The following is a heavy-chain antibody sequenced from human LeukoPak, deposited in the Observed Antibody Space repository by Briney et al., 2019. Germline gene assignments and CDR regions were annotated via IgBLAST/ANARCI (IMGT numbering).Heavy chain of an antibody. V-gene: IGHV1-18*01. CDR3: ATVQNQYGLGSWFNWFDP. Sequence: ASVKVSCKASGYTFTSYGISWVRQAPGQGLELMGWMSAYNGNTNYAQKLQGSGTMTTDTSTSTDYMELSSLRSEDTAVYYSATVQNQYGLGSWFNWFDPWGQGTLVTVSS. D-gene: IGHD3-10*01. CDR1: GYTFTSYG. CDR2: MSAYNGNT. J-gene: IGHJ5*02.